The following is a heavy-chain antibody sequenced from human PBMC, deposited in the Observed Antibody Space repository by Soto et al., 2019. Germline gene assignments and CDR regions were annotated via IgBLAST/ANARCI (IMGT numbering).Heavy chain of an antibody. CDR3: ARHYSSGSRNWFDP. J-gene: IGHJ5*02. CDR1: GGSIKSSSYF. CDR2: IYYSGST. D-gene: IGHD6-19*01. Sequence: SEIVSLAYSVSGGSIKSSSYFWGWVRQPPGKGLEWIGSIYYSGSTYYNPSLRSRVTISVDTSKNQFSLKLSSVTAAATDVFYCARHYSSGSRNWFDPWGQGTLVT. V-gene: IGHV4-39*01.